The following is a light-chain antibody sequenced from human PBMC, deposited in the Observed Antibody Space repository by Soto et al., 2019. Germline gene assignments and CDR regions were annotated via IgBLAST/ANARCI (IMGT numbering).Light chain of an antibody. CDR2: RAN. V-gene: IGLV1-47*01. J-gene: IGLJ2*01. Sequence: QSVLSQPPSASGTPGQRVTISCSGTSSNIGSNYVYWNQQLPRTAPKLLISRANRRPSGVPDRFSGSKSGTSASLAISGLRSDDEADYYCATWDDSLSGYVVFGGGTKLTV. CDR3: ATWDDSLSGYVV. CDR1: SSNIGSNY.